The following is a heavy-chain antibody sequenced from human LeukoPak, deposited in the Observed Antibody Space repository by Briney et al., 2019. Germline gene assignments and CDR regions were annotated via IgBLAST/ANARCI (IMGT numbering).Heavy chain of an antibody. V-gene: IGHV3-23*01. Sequence: GGSLRLSCEASGVTFSSYVMSWVRRAPGKGPEWVSGSGSGGGTYYADSVKGRFAISRDNSKNTLYLQMNSLRAEDTAVYYCVQEGPRGLAFDIWGQGTKVTVSS. CDR1: GVTFSSYV. CDR3: VQEGPRGLAFDI. CDR2: SGSGGGT. J-gene: IGHJ3*02.